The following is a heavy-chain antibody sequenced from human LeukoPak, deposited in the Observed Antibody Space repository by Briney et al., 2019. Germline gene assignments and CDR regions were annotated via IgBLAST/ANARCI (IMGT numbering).Heavy chain of an antibody. Sequence: SDTLSLTCAVSGYSISNINWWGWIRQPPGKGLEWIGYIYNSGSTFYNPSLKSRFTMSVDTSKNQFYLKLSSVTAVDTAVYYCARKCSSGWFDYWGQGTLVTVSS. V-gene: IGHV4-28*01. D-gene: IGHD6-19*01. CDR1: GYSISNINW. CDR2: IYNSGST. J-gene: IGHJ4*02. CDR3: ARKCSSGWFDY.